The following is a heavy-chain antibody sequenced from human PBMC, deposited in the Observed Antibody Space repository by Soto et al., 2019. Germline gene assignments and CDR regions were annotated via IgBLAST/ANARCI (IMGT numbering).Heavy chain of an antibody. J-gene: IGHJ4*02. D-gene: IGHD5-18*01. Sequence: QVQLVQSGAEVKKPGSSVKVSCKASGGTFSSYAISWVRQAPGQGLEWMGGIIPILGTANYAHKFQGRDTITADESTSTAYMELSSLRSEDTAVYYWATGDQTAMELDYWGQGTLVTVSS. CDR2: IIPILGTA. CDR3: ATGDQTAMELDY. CDR1: GGTFSSYA. V-gene: IGHV1-69*12.